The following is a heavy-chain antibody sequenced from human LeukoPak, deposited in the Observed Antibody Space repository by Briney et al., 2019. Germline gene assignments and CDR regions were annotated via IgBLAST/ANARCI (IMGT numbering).Heavy chain of an antibody. Sequence: SVKVSCKASGGTFSSYAISWVRQAPGQGLEWMGRIIPIFGTANYAQKFQGRVTITADKSTSTAYMELSSLRSEDTAVYYCARVVYCSSTSCYNWFDPWGQGTLITVSS. J-gene: IGHJ5*02. CDR2: IIPIFGTA. D-gene: IGHD2-2*01. CDR1: GGTFSSYA. CDR3: ARVVYCSSTSCYNWFDP. V-gene: IGHV1-69*06.